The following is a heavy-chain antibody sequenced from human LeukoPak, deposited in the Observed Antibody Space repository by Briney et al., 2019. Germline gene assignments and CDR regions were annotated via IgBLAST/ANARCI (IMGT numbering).Heavy chain of an antibody. CDR1: GGSFSGYY. J-gene: IGHJ4*02. CDR2: INHSGST. Sequence: KPSETLSLTCAVYGGSFSGYYWSWIRQPPGKGLEWIGEINHSGSTNYNPSLKSRVTISVDTSKNQFSLKLSSVTAADTAVYYCARRGGGNSADYYFDYWGQGTLVTVSS. CDR3: ARRGGGNSADYYFDY. V-gene: IGHV4-34*01. D-gene: IGHD3-10*01.